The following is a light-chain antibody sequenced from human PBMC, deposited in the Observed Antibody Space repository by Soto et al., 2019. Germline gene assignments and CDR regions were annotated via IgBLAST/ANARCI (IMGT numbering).Light chain of an antibody. CDR2: DVS. J-gene: IGLJ1*01. CDR1: GNDVGGYNY. Sequence: QSVLTQPASVSGSPGQSITISCTGTGNDVGGYNYVSWCQQHPGKAPKLMIYDVSNRPSGVSNRFSGSKSGNTASLTISGLQAEDEADYYCSSFTSSTTRVFGAGTKVTVL. V-gene: IGLV2-14*01. CDR3: SSFTSSTTRV.